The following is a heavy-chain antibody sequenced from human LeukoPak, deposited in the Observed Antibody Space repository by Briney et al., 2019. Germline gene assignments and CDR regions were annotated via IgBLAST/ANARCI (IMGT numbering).Heavy chain of an antibody. CDR2: INHSGST. CDR1: GFTFRNYW. J-gene: IGHJ3*02. CDR3: ARAGSDAFDI. V-gene: IGHV4-34*01. Sequence: GSLRLSCAASGFTFRNYWMGWVRQAPGKGLEWIGEINHSGSTNYNPSLKSRVTISVDTSKNQFSLKLSSVTAADTAVYYCARAGSDAFDIWGQGTMVTVSS. D-gene: IGHD1-14*01.